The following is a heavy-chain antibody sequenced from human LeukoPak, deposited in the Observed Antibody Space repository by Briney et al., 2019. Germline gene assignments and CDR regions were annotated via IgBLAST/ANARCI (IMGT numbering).Heavy chain of an antibody. J-gene: IGHJ3*02. D-gene: IGHD3-3*01. CDR3: AKDNDFWSGSYAFDI. CDR2: IKQDGSEK. V-gene: IGHV3-7*03. CDR1: GFTFSSYG. Sequence: PGGSLRLSCAASGFTFSSYGMHWVRQAPGKGLEWVANIKQDGSEKYYVDSVKGRFTISRDNSKNTLYLQMNSLRAEDTAVYYCAKDNDFWSGSYAFDIWGQGTMVTASS.